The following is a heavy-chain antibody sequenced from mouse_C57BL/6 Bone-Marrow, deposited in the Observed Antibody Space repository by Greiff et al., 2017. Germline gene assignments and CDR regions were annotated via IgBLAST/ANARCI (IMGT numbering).Heavy chain of an antibody. Sequence: QVQLQQSGAELVKPGASVKVSCKASGYTFTSYWMHWVKQRPGQGLEWIGRIHPSDSDTNYNQKFKGKATLTVDKSSSPAYMQLISLTPEDSAVYYCASSSTTVGDYFDYWGQGTTLTVSS. D-gene: IGHD1-1*01. CDR2: IHPSDSDT. V-gene: IGHV1-74*01. J-gene: IGHJ2*01. CDR3: ASSSTTVGDYFDY. CDR1: GYTFTSYW.